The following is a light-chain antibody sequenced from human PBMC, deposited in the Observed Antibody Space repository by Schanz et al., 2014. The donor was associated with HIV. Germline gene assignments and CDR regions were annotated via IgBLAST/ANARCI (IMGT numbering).Light chain of an antibody. V-gene: IGKV3-20*01. CDR2: ATS. Sequence: EIVLTQSPGSLSLSPGGRATLSCAASQRLRSSYLAWYQQKRDQPPRLVIYATSSRAAGIPDRFSGTGSGTDFTLTISRLEPEDFAVYFCQYFGNSGGTFGGGTKVEIK. J-gene: IGKJ4*01. CDR3: QYFGNSGGT. CDR1: QRLRSSY.